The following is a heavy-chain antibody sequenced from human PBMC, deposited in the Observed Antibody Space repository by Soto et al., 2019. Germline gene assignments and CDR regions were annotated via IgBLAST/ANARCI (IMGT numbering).Heavy chain of an antibody. CDR1: GFTFSDSS. J-gene: IGHJ3*02. D-gene: IGHD2-2*01. CDR2: IRSKANSYAT. Sequence: EVQLVESGGGLVQPGGSLKLSCAASGFTFSDSSMHWVRQASGKGLEWVGRIRSKANSYATAYGASVKGRFTISRDDSXNXXYLQMNSLKPEDTAIYYCTRDDIVLVPAAIDAFDIWGQGTMVIVSS. CDR3: TRDDIVLVPAAIDAFDI. V-gene: IGHV3-73*01.